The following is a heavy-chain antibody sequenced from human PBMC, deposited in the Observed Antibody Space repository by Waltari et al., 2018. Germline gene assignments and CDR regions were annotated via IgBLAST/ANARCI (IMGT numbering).Heavy chain of an antibody. D-gene: IGHD3-10*01. CDR2: IYHSGST. CDR3: ARTPYLHDAFDI. CDR1: GYSISSGYY. Sequence: QVQLQESGPGLVKPSETLSLTCAVPGYSISSGYYWGWIRQPPGKGLEWIGSIYHSGSTYYNPSLKSRVTISVDTSKNQFSLKLSSVTAADTAVYYCARTPYLHDAFDIWGQGTMVTVSS. V-gene: IGHV4-38-2*01. J-gene: IGHJ3*02.